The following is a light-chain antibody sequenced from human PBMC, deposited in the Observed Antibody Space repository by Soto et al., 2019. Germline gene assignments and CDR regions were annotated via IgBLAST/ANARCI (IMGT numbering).Light chain of an antibody. V-gene: IGKV3-15*01. CDR3: QQYKNWPPIT. CDR2: GAS. J-gene: IGKJ5*01. Sequence: TVVAESPPTVSVSPGKSATLSCGASQSVSSNLAWYHQKPGQAPRLLIFGASTRATGIPTRFSGSGSGTEFTLTISSLQSEDFAVYYCQQYKNWPPITFGQGTRLEIK. CDR1: QSVSSN.